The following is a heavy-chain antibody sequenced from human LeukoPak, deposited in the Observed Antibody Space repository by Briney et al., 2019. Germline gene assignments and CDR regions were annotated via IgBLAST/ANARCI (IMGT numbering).Heavy chain of an antibody. J-gene: IGHJ4*02. CDR1: GYTFTSYG. V-gene: IGHV1-18*01. Sequence: ASVKVSCKASGYTFTSYGISWVRQAPGQGLEWMGWISAYNGNTNYAQKLQGRVTMTTDTSTSTAYMELSSLRSEDTAVYYCATPYCTNGVCYKNFDYWGQGTLVTVSS. CDR3: ATPYCTNGVCYKNFDY. D-gene: IGHD2-8*01. CDR2: ISAYNGNT.